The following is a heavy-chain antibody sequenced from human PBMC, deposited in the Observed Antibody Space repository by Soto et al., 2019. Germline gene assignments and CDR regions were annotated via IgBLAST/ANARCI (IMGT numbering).Heavy chain of an antibody. CDR2: ISWNSGTI. J-gene: IGHJ6*02. Sequence: EVQLVESGGGLVQPGRSLRLSCAASGFSFDEYGMHWVRQAPGKGLEWVSGISWNSGTIGYADSVKGRFSISRDNAKKSLYLQMNSLRAEARALYYCAKSKGGTANGMDVWGQGTTVIVSS. V-gene: IGHV3-9*01. D-gene: IGHD2-21*02. CDR1: GFSFDEYG. CDR3: AKSKGGTANGMDV.